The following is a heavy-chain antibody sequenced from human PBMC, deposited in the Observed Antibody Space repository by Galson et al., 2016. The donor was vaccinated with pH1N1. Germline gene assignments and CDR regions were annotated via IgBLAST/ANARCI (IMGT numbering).Heavy chain of an antibody. CDR3: ASAGYRSGWYGIGAFDV. V-gene: IGHV4-59*01. Sequence: ETLSLTCTVSGGSISSYYWSWIRQPPGKGLEWIGYLYNSGGTNYNPSLMSRVTISEDTSRNQFSLKLRSVTAADTAVYYCASAGYRSGWYGIGAFDVWGQGTKVTVPS. CDR1: GGSISSYY. D-gene: IGHD6-13*01. CDR2: LYNSGGT. J-gene: IGHJ3*01.